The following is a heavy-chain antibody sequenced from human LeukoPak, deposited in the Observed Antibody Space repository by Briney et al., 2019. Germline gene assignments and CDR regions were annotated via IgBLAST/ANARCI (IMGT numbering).Heavy chain of an antibody. CDR3: ARGDSLIVDSSAYFRDALDL. V-gene: IGHV3-23*01. Sequence: PGGSLRLSCAASGFTFSSYAMSWVRQAPGKGLEWVSIISGSGGSTYYADSVKGRFTISRDNSENALYLQMNSLRAEDTAVYSCARGDSLIVDSSAYFRDALDLWGQGTMVTVSS. J-gene: IGHJ3*01. CDR1: GFTFSSYA. CDR2: ISGSGGST. D-gene: IGHD3-22*01.